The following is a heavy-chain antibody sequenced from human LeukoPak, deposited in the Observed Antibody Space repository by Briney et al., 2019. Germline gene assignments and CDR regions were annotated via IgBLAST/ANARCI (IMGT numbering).Heavy chain of an antibody. J-gene: IGHJ4*02. Sequence: AGGSLRLSCAASGFTFSGYSMNWVRQAPGKGLEWVSYISSSSSTIYYADYVKGRFTISRDNAKNSLYLQMNSLRAEDTAVYYCARDDGSSWYNFDSWGQGTLFTVSS. CDR2: ISSSSSTI. CDR1: GFTFSGYS. D-gene: IGHD6-13*01. V-gene: IGHV3-48*01. CDR3: ARDDGSSWYNFDS.